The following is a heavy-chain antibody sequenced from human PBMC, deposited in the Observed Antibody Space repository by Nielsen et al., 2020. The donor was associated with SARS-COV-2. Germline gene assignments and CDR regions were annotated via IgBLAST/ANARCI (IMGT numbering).Heavy chain of an antibody. D-gene: IGHD1-20*01. CDR1: GYTLTELS. Sequence: ASVKVSCKVSGYTLTELSMHWVRQAPGKGLEWMGGFDPEDGETIYAQKFQGRVTMTEDTSTDTAYMELSSLRSEDTAVYYCATLSITGPRGGSFDYWGQGTLVTVSS. CDR3: ATLSITGPRGGSFDY. CDR2: FDPEDGET. J-gene: IGHJ4*02. V-gene: IGHV1-24*01.